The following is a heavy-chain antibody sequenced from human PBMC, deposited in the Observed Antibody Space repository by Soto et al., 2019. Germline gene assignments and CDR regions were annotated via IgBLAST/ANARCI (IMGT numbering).Heavy chain of an antibody. J-gene: IGHJ4*02. CDR1: GFTFSSYG. CDR3: AKDLFMATDFDY. V-gene: IGHV3-30*18. Sequence: GGSLRLSCAASGFTFSSYGMHWVRQAPGKGLEWVAVISYDGSNKYYADSVKGRFTISRDNSKNTLYLQMNSLRAEDTAVYYCAKDLFMATDFDYWGQGTLVTVSS. CDR2: ISYDGSNK. D-gene: IGHD5-12*01.